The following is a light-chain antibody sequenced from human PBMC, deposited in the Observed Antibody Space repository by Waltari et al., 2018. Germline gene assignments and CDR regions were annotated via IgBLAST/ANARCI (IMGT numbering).Light chain of an antibody. CDR3: QQYASSPA. CDR1: QSVTNNY. J-gene: IGKJ2*01. Sequence: EIVLTQSPGSLSLSPGETASLSCRASQSVTNNYLAWYQQKPGQAPILLIFGASSRASGTPDRFSGSGSRTDFTLTISRLEPDDFAVYYCQQYASSPAFGQGTKLEIK. CDR2: GAS. V-gene: IGKV3-20*01.